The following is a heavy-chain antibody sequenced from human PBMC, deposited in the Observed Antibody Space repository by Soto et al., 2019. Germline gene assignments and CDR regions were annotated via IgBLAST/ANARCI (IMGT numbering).Heavy chain of an antibody. CDR1: GYTFTSYG. CDR3: ATQEDSSPHSSFDY. V-gene: IGHV1-18*01. D-gene: IGHD2-2*01. Sequence: ASVKVSCKASGYTFTSYGISWVRQAPGQGLEWMGWISAYNGNTNYAQKLQGRVTMTTDTSTSTAYMELRSLRSDDTAVYYCATQEDSSPHSSFDYWGQGTLVTVSS. J-gene: IGHJ4*02. CDR2: ISAYNGNT.